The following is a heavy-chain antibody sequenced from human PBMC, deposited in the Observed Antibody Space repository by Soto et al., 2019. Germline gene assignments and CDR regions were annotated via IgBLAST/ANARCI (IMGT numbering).Heavy chain of an antibody. J-gene: IGHJ4*02. CDR3: AKLLSATFATYSQFDY. D-gene: IGHD2-15*01. Sequence: EVHLSESGGGSVQSGGSLILFCTVSGFTFSDYGMTWVRRAPGKGLEWVAGIRLTGATTYDGESVKGRFTVSIDNSQNTLYMQMNSLRADDTAVYYCAKLLSATFATYSQFDYWGQGTLVTVSS. V-gene: IGHV3-23*01. CDR1: GFTFSDYG. CDR2: IRLTGATT.